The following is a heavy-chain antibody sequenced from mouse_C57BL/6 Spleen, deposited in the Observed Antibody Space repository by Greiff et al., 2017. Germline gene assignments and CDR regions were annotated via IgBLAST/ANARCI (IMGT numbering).Heavy chain of an antibody. V-gene: IGHV1-62-2*01. D-gene: IGHD1-1*01. CDR2: FYPGSGSI. CDR3: VRHEDPYGSGYYAMDY. Sequence: VQLKQSGAELVKPGASVKLSCKASGYTFTEYTIHWVKQRSGQGLEWIGWFYPGSGSIKYNEKFKDKATLTADKSSSTVYMGLSRLTSEDSAVYIWVRHEDPYGSGYYAMDYWGQGTSVTVSS. J-gene: IGHJ4*01. CDR1: GYTFTEYT.